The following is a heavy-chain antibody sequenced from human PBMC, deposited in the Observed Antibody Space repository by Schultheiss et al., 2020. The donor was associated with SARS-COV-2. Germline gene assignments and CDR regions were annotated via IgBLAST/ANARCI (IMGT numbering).Heavy chain of an antibody. D-gene: IGHD6-13*01. J-gene: IGHJ6*02. CDR1: GFTFSSYA. CDR3: ARVTDSSSWRPWYYYYYGMDV. CDR2: ISYDGSNK. V-gene: IGHV3-30*01. Sequence: GGSLRLSCAASGFTFSSYAMHWVRQAPGKGLEWVAVISYDGSNKYYADSVKGRFTISRDNSKNTLYLQMNSLRAEDTAVYYSARVTDSSSWRPWYYYYYGMDVWGQGTTVTVSS.